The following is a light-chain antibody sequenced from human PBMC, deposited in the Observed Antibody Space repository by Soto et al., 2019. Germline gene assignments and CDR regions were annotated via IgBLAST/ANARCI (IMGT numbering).Light chain of an antibody. J-gene: IGKJ4*01. CDR3: QQYNNWPPLT. V-gene: IGKV3-15*01. CDR2: GVS. Sequence: ERIMTQSPATLSVSPGESATLSCRASQSVSSNLAWYQQKPGQAPRLLIYGVSTRATCIPARFSGSGSETKFTLTISSLQSEDFAVYYCQQYNNWPPLTFGGGTKVEIK. CDR1: QSVSSN.